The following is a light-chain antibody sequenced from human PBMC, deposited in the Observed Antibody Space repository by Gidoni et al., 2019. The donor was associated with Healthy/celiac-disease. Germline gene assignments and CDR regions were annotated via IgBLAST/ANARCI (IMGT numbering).Light chain of an antibody. CDR3: LLYYGGAQGV. J-gene: IGLJ1*01. CDR1: TGAVTSGYY. CDR2: STS. Sequence: QTVVTQEPSLTVSPGGTVTLTCASSTGAVTSGYYPNWFQQQPEQAPRALIYSTSNKQSWTPARFSGSLLGGKAALTLSGMQPEDEAEYYCLLYYGGAQGVFGTGTKVTVL. V-gene: IGLV7-43*01.